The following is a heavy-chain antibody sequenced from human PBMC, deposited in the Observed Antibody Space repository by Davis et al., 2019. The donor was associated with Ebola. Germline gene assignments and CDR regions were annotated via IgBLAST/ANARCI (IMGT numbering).Heavy chain of an antibody. CDR1: GFTFSSYG. CDR3: AKATVIGY. J-gene: IGHJ4*02. Sequence: GESLKISCAASGFTFSSYGMHWVRQAPGKGLEWVAVISYDGSNKYYADSVKGRFTISRDNSKNTLYLQMNSLRAEDTAVYYCAKATVIGYWGQGTLVTVSS. D-gene: IGHD4-11*01. CDR2: ISYDGSNK. V-gene: IGHV3-30*18.